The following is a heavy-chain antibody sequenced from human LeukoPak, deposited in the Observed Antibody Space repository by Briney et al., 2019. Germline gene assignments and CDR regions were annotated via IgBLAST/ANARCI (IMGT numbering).Heavy chain of an antibody. V-gene: IGHV4-38-2*02. CDR2: IYHSGST. D-gene: IGHD2-2*01. CDR1: GYSISSGYY. Sequence: SETLSLTCTVSGYSISSGYYWGWIRQPPGKRLEWIGSIYHSGSTYYNPSLKSRVTISVDTSKNQFSLKLGSVTAADTAVYYCARVRPHCSSTSCYPPRGNWFDPWGQGTLVTVSS. J-gene: IGHJ5*02. CDR3: ARVRPHCSSTSCYPPRGNWFDP.